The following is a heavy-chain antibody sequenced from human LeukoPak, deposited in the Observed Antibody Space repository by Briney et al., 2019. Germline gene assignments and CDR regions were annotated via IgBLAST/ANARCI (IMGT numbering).Heavy chain of an antibody. D-gene: IGHD3-10*01. J-gene: IGHJ5*02. V-gene: IGHV4-34*01. CDR3: ARRHWCGELLWFDP. Sequence: SETLSLTCAVYGGSFSGYYWSWIRQPPGKGLEWIGEINHSGSTNYNPALKSRVTISVDTSKNQFTLKLCSVTAADTAVYYCARRHWCGELLWFDPWGQGTLVTVSS. CDR2: INHSGST. CDR1: GGSFSGYY.